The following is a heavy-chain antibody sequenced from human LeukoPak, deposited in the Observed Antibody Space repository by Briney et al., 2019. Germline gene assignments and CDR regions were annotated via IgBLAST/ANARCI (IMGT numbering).Heavy chain of an antibody. D-gene: IGHD4-17*01. Sequence: SVKVSCKASGFTFTTSAVQWVRQVRGQRLEWIGWIVVGSGNTNYAQKFKERVTIIRDMSTSTAYMELSSLRSEDTAVYYCATEGGDLYYGMDVWGQGTTVTVSS. CDR2: IVVGSGNT. CDR1: GFTFTTSA. CDR3: ATEGGDLYYGMDV. V-gene: IGHV1-58*01. J-gene: IGHJ6*02.